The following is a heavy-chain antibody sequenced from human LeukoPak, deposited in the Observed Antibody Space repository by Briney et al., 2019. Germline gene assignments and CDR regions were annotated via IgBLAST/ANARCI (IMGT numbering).Heavy chain of an antibody. CDR2: ISSSGSYK. Sequence: GGSLRLSCAASEFTFSRYNMNWVRQAPGKGLEWVSSISSSGSYKYYADSVKGRVTISRDNAKNSLYLQWYSLRADDTAVYYCARAGGYSNYDLDSWGQGTQVTVSS. CDR1: EFTFSRYN. V-gene: IGHV3-21*01. J-gene: IGHJ4*02. CDR3: ARAGGYSNYDLDS. D-gene: IGHD5-12*01.